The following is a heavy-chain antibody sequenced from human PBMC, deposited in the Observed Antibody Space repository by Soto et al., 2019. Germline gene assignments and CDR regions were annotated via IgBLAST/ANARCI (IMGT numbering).Heavy chain of an antibody. J-gene: IGHJ6*02. CDR2: IYYSGST. Sequence: SETLSLTCTVSGGSISSSSYYWGWIRQPPGKGLEWIGSIYYSGSTYYNPSLKSRVTISVDTSKNQFSLKLSSVTAADTAVYYCARHSGCTNGVCYSRLYYYYGMDVWGQGTTVTVS. D-gene: IGHD2-8*01. CDR1: GGSISSSSYY. CDR3: ARHSGCTNGVCYSRLYYYYGMDV. V-gene: IGHV4-39*01.